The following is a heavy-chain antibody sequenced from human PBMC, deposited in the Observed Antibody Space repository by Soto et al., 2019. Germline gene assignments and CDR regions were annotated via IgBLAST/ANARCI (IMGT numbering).Heavy chain of an antibody. V-gene: IGHV2-5*02. D-gene: IGHD6-6*01. Sequence: QITLKESGHTLVKPTQMLTLTCTFSGFSLNTRGVGVGWIRQAQGGALEWLALIYWDDDKRYSPSLRSRLTITKDTSKNQVVLTMTTMEPLDTGTYYCAHTYSSSPDDGFDVWGQGTRVTVSS. CDR1: GFSLNTRGVG. CDR2: IYWDDDK. CDR3: AHTYSSSPDDGFDV. J-gene: IGHJ3*01.